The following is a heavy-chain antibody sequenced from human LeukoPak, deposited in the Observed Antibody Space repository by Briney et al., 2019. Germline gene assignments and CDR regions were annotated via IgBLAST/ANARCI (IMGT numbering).Heavy chain of an antibody. J-gene: IGHJ4*02. CDR2: IYTSGST. CDR3: ARDDCSSTSCYTW. V-gene: IGHV4-61*02. D-gene: IGHD2-2*02. CDR1: GGSIGSGSYY. Sequence: SETLSLTCTVSGGSIGSGSYYWSWIRQPAGKGLEWIGRIYTSGSTNYNPSLKSRVTISVDTSKNQFSLKLSSVTAADTAVYYCARDDCSSTSCYTWWGQGTLVTVSS.